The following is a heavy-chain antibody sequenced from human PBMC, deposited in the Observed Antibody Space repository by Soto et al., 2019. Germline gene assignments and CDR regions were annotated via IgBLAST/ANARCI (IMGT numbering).Heavy chain of an antibody. V-gene: IGHV4-4*02. J-gene: IGHJ5*02. CDR2: IHHSGST. D-gene: IGHD2-2*01. CDR3: ARARQYCSSTSCYLDP. Sequence: QVQLQESGPGLVKPSGTLSLTCAVSGDSISSSNWWNWVRQPPGKGLEWIGEIHHSGSTNYNPSRKSRVTISVDKSKNQFSRKLNSVTAADTAVYYCARARQYCSSTSCYLDPWGQGTLVTVSS. CDR1: GDSISSSNW.